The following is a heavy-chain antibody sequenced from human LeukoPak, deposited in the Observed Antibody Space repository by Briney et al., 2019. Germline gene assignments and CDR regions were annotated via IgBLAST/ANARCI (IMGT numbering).Heavy chain of an antibody. D-gene: IGHD5-18*01. Sequence: GESLRLSCEASGFTFGSFAMYWVRQAPGKGLDWIAGIFGSGGSPHYADSVEGRFTISRDNSKNTVYLQINSLRAEDTAVYYCGKTTAGYSSGQKPAWPVDYWGQGTLVTVSS. CDR1: GFTFGSFA. J-gene: IGHJ4*02. CDR3: GKTTAGYSSGQKPAWPVDY. CDR2: IFGSGGSP. V-gene: IGHV3-23*01.